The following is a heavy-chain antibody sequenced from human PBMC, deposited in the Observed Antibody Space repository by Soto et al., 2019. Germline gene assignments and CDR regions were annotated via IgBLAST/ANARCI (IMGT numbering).Heavy chain of an antibody. CDR2: INHSGNT. J-gene: IGHJ4*02. D-gene: IGHD3-22*01. V-gene: IGHV4-34*01. CDR3: ARGRTNYYDSSGLIRS. CDR1: GGSFSGYY. Sequence: SETLSLTCAVYGGSFSGYYWTWIRQPPGKGLEWIGEINHSGNTNYSPSLKTRVTISVDTSRNQFSLNLSSVTAADTAVYYCARGRTNYYDSSGLIRSWGQGTRVTVYS.